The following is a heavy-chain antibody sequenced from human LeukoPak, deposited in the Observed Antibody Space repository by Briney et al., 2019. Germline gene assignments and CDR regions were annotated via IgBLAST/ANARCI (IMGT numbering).Heavy chain of an antibody. J-gene: IGHJ4*02. CDR2: IYPGDSDT. CDR1: GYGFTSYW. CDR3: ARGSLGYFDY. Sequence: GGSLQISCKGSGYGFTSYWIGWVRPMPGKGREWMGIIYPGDSDTRYSPSFQGQVTISADKSISTAYLQWSSLKASDTAMYYCARGSLGYFDYWGQGTLVTVSS. V-gene: IGHV5-51*01.